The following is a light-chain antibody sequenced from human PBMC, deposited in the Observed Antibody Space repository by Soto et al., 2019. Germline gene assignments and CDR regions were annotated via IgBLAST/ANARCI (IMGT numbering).Light chain of an antibody. V-gene: IGKV3-20*01. Sequence: EVVLTQSPGTLSLSPGERATLSCRASQGVSSNYLAWYQQKSGQAPRLLLYGTPSRATGIPERFSGSGSGTDFTLTISRLEPEDFAVYYCQHYGSSRTFGQGTKVDIK. J-gene: IGKJ1*01. CDR3: QHYGSSRT. CDR1: QGVSSNY. CDR2: GTP.